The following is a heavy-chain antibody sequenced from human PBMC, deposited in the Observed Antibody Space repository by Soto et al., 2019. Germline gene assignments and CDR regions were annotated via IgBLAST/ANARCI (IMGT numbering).Heavy chain of an antibody. V-gene: IGHV4-59*01. CDR1: GGSISSYY. CDR3: SREGVSGSWYYYYGLDF. J-gene: IGHJ6*04. Sequence: SETLSLTCTVSGGSISSYYWSWIRQPPGKGLEWIGYISYSGSTNYNPSLKSRVTISVDTSKNQFSLKLSSVTAADTAVYYFSREGVSGSWYYYYGLDFWGKGTTVTVSS. D-gene: IGHD6-13*01. CDR2: ISYSGST.